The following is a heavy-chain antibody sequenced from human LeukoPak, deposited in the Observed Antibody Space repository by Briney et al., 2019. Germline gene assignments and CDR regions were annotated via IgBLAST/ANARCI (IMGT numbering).Heavy chain of an antibody. CDR3: AREIAAAGTNHYYYYYGMDV. Sequence: GASVKVSCKASGGTFSSYAISWVRQAPGQGLEWMGGIIPIFGTANYAQKFQGRVTITADESTSTAYMKLSSLRSEDTAVYYCAREIAAAGTNHYYYYYGMDVWGQGTTVTVSS. CDR1: GGTFSSYA. D-gene: IGHD6-13*01. V-gene: IGHV1-69*13. CDR2: IIPIFGTA. J-gene: IGHJ6*02.